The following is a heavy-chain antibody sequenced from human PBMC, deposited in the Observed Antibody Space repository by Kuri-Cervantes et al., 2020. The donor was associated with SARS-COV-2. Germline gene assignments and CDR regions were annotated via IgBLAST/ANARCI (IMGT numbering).Heavy chain of an antibody. CDR1: GFIFSNYG. CDR2: IRYDGDNK. D-gene: IGHD2-2*01. CDR3: ARDRYCASTTCSLSP. Sequence: GESLKISCAASGFIFSNYGMHWVRQAPGKGPEWVAFIRYDGDNKYYADSVKGRFTISRDNPKNTLYLQMNSLRPEDTAVYYCARDRYCASTTCSLSPWGQGTLVTVSS. V-gene: IGHV3-30*02. J-gene: IGHJ1*01.